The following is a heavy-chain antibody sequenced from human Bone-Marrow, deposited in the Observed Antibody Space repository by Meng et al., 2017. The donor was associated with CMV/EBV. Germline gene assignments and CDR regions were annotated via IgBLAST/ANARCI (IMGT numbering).Heavy chain of an antibody. D-gene: IGHD6-13*01. J-gene: IGHJ6*02. CDR3: TNFIAAAGYGMDV. V-gene: IGHV3-15*01. CDR1: GFTFSSYW. CDR2: IKSKTDGGTT. Sequence: GESLKISCAASGFTFSSYWMSWVRQAPGKGLEWVGRIKSKTDGGTTDYAAPVKGRFTISRDDSKNTLYLQMNSLKTEDTAVYYCTNFIAAAGYGMDVWGQGTTVTVSS.